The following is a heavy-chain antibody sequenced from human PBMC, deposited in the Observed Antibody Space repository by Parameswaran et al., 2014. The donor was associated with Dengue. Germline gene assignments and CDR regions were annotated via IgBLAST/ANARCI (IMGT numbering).Heavy chain of an antibody. D-gene: IGHD3-16*01. V-gene: IGHV3-23*01. CDR3: AKDGGDVLDI. CDR2: ISGSGGST. Sequence: RWIRQPPGKGLEWVSAISGSGGSTYYADSVKGRFTISRDNSKNTLYLQMNSLRAEDTAVYYCAKDGGDVLDIWGQGTMVTVSS. J-gene: IGHJ3*02.